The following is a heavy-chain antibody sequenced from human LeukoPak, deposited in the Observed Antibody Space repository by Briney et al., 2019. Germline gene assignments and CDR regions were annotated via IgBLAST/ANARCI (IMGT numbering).Heavy chain of an antibody. J-gene: IGHJ4*02. V-gene: IGHV4-59*01. CDR2: IYYSGST. CDR1: GGSISSYY. D-gene: IGHD2-15*01. Sequence: PSETLSLTCTVSGGSISSYYWSWIRQPPGKGLEWIGYIYYSGSTNYNPSLKSRVTISVDTSKNQFSLKLSSVTAADTAVYYCARVVGSGGSRGIRDWGQGTLVTVSS. CDR3: ARVVGSGGSRGIRD.